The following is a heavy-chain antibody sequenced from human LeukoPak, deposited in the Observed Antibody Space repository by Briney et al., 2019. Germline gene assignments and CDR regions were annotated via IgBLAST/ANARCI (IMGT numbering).Heavy chain of an antibody. CDR3: GRVSESLVNGGVSWSFDN. CDR2: IKQDGSEK. J-gene: IGHJ4*02. Sequence: GRSLRLSCAASGFTFSSYAMHWVRQAPGKGLEWVANIKQDGSEKYYVDSVKGRFTISRDNAKNSLYLQMNSLRAEDTAVYYCGRVSESLVNGGVSWSFDNWGQGTLVTVSS. CDR1: GFTFSSYA. D-gene: IGHD2-15*01. V-gene: IGHV3-7*03.